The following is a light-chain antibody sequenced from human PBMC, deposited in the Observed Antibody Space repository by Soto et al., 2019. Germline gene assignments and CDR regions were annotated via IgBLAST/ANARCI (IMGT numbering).Light chain of an antibody. J-gene: IGKJ1*01. CDR2: DAS. V-gene: IGKV1-5*01. CDR3: QQYGSSPT. Sequence: DIQITQSPSTPSASVRDRVSITFRASQSISNWLAWYQQKPGKAPKLLIYDASSLESGVPSRFSGSGSGTDFTLTISRLEPEDFAVYYCQQYGSSPTFGQGTKVDIK. CDR1: QSISNW.